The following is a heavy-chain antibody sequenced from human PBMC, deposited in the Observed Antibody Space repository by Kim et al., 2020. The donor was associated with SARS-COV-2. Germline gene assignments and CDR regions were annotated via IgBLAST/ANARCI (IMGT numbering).Heavy chain of an antibody. D-gene: IGHD3-3*01. V-gene: IGHV7-4-1*02. CDR1: GYTFTSYA. Sequence: ASVKVSCKASGYTFTSYAMNWVRQAPGQGLEWMGWINTNTGNPTYAQGFTGRFVFSLDTSVSTAYLQISSLKAEDTAVYYCARDVINDFWSWFDYYYGMDVWGQGTTVTVSS. J-gene: IGHJ6*02. CDR3: ARDVINDFWSWFDYYYGMDV. CDR2: INTNTGNP.